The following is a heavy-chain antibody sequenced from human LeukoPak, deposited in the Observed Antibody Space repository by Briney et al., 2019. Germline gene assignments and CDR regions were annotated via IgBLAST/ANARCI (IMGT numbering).Heavy chain of an antibody. V-gene: IGHV1-46*01. Sequence: ASVKVSCKASGYTFTGYYIHWVRQAPGQGLEWMGIINPSGGSTSYAQKFQGRVTMTRDTSTSTVYMELSSLRSEDTAVYYCARDPNIDIVVVPAATIYGMDVWGQGTTVTVSS. J-gene: IGHJ6*02. CDR1: GYTFTGYY. D-gene: IGHD2-2*01. CDR3: ARDPNIDIVVVPAATIYGMDV. CDR2: INPSGGST.